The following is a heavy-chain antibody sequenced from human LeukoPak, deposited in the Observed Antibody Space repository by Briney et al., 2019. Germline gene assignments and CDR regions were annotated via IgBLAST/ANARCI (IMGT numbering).Heavy chain of an antibody. D-gene: IGHD3-22*01. CDR1: GFTFSDYA. V-gene: IGHV3-15*01. CDR3: TTDLIHTNYYDSSGYYKGDY. CDR2: IKSKTDGGTT. Sequence: GGSLRLSCAASGFTFSDYAMSWVRQAPGKGLEWVGRIKSKTDGGTTDYAAPVKGRFTISRDDSKNTLYLQMNSLKTEDTAVYYCTTDLIHTNYYDSSGYYKGDYWGQGTLVTVSS. J-gene: IGHJ4*02.